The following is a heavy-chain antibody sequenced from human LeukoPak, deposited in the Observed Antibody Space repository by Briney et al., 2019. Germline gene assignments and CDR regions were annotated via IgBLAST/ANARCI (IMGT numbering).Heavy chain of an antibody. D-gene: IGHD6-13*01. CDR2: ISSSSSYI. V-gene: IGHV3-21*01. Sequence: PGGSLRLSCAASGFTFSSYSMNWVRQAPGKGLEWVSSISSSSSYIYYADSVKGRFTISRDNAKNSLYLQMNSLRAEDTAVYYCARDPSIAAAGIENYWGQGTLVTVSS. J-gene: IGHJ4*02. CDR1: GFTFSSYS. CDR3: ARDPSIAAAGIENY.